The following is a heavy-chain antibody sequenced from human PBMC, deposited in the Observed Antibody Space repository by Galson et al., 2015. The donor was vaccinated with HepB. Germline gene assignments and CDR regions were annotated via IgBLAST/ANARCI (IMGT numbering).Heavy chain of an antibody. CDR3: AAEPRLRFLEWSPYYFDY. J-gene: IGHJ4*02. Sequence: SVKVSCKASGGTFSSYAISWVRQAPGQGLEWMGGIIPIFGTANYAQKFQGRVTITADESTSTAYMELSSLRSEDTAVYYCAAEPRLRFLEWSPYYFDYWGQGTLVTVSS. CDR1: GGTFSSYA. CDR2: IIPIFGTA. D-gene: IGHD3-3*01. V-gene: IGHV1-69*13.